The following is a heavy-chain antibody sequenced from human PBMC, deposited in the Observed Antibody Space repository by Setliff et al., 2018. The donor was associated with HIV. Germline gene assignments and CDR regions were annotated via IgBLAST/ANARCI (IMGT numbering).Heavy chain of an antibody. CDR2: IYYSGST. D-gene: IGHD6-19*01. CDR1: GGSISSSSYY. Sequence: LTCTVSGGSISSSSYYWGWIRQPPGKGLEWIGSIYYSGSTYYNPSLKSRVTISVDTSKNQFSLKLSSVTAADTAVYYCARLSKSIAVAGLDYWGQGTLVTVSS. J-gene: IGHJ4*02. CDR3: ARLSKSIAVAGLDY. V-gene: IGHV4-39*01.